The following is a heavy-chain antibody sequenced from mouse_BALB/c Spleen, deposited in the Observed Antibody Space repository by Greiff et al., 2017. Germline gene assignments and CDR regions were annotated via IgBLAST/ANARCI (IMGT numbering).Heavy chain of an antibody. V-gene: IGHV3-2*02. CDR3: AGSPSY. CDR2: ISYSGST. CDR1: GYSITSDYA. J-gene: IGHJ3*01. Sequence: EVQLQQSGPGLVKPSQSLSLTCTVTGYSITSDYAWNWIRQFPGNKLEWMGYISYSGSTSYNPSLKSRISITRDTSKNQFFLQLNSVTTEDTATYYCAGSPSYWGQGTLVTVSA.